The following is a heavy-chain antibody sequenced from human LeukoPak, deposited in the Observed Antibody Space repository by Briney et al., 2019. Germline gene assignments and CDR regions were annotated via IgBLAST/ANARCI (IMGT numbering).Heavy chain of an antibody. D-gene: IGHD6-19*01. CDR2: IYRGGRTEYA. CDR3: VRSRDSSGWYPFQH. Sequence: GGSLRLSCAASGFSVSSNYMSWVRQAPGKGLEWASVIYRGGRTEYAEYADSVKGRFTISRDNSKNTLYLQMNSLRAEDTAVYYCVRSRDSSGWYPFQHWGQGTLVTVSS. CDR1: GFSVSSNY. J-gene: IGHJ1*01. V-gene: IGHV3-53*01.